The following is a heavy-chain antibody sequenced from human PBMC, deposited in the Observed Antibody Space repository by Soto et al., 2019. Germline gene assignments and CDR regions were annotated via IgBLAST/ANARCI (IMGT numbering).Heavy chain of an antibody. Sequence: SETLSLTCAVSGGSISSGDYSWNWIRQPPGKGREWIGYIYYGGSTYYNPSLQSRVTMSVDRSRNQFSLKLNSVTAADTAVYYCARVRREYDNTGPVDYWGQGTLVTVSS. CDR1: GGSISSGDYS. CDR2: IYYGGST. D-gene: IGHD3-22*01. CDR3: ARVRREYDNTGPVDY. J-gene: IGHJ4*02. V-gene: IGHV4-30-2*01.